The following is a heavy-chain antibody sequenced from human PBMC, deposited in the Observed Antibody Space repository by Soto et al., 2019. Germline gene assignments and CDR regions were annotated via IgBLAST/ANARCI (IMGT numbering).Heavy chain of an antibody. CDR2: IYYSGST. J-gene: IGHJ4*02. D-gene: IGHD1-26*01. CDR3: ARGKVGATFFDY. V-gene: IGHV4-61*01. CDR1: GGSVSSGSYY. Sequence: PSETLSLTCTVSGGSVSSGSYYWSWIRQPPGKGLEWIGYIYYSGSTNYNPSLKSRVTISVDTSKNQFSLKLSSVTAADTAVYYCARGKVGATFFDYWGQGTLVTVS.